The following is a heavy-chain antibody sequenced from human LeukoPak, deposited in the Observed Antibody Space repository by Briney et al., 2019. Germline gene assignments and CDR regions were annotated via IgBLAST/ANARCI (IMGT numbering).Heavy chain of an antibody. CDR3: TRGAWSMDA. D-gene: IGHD6-19*01. J-gene: IGHJ5*01. V-gene: IGHV4-39*07. Sequence: PSETLSLTCTVSGGSISGSSYYWGWIRQPPGKGLEWIGSIYYSGSTYYNPSLKSRVSISADTAKNQFSLELNSVTAADTAVYFCTRGAWSMDAWGPGTLVTVSS. CDR1: GGSISGSSYY. CDR2: IYYSGST.